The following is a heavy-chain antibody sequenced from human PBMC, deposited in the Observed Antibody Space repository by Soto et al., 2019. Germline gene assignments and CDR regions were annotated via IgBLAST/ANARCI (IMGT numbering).Heavy chain of an antibody. Sequence: EVQLLESGGGLVQPGGSLRLSCAASGFTFSSYAMSWVRQAPGKGLEWVSAISGSGGSTYYADSVKGRFTISRDNSKNTLYLQMNSLRAEDTAVYYCAKVLFGELPQTQYYFDYWGQGTLVTVSS. CDR3: AKVLFGELPQTQYYFDY. D-gene: IGHD3-10*02. CDR2: ISGSGGST. CDR1: GFTFSSYA. V-gene: IGHV3-23*01. J-gene: IGHJ4*02.